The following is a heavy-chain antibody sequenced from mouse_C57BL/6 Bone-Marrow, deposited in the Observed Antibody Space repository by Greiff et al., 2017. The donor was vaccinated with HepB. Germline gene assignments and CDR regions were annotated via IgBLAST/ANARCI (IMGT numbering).Heavy chain of an antibody. CDR3: ATYYSNYVDYAMDY. CDR1: GYAFTNYL. Sequence: QVQLQQSGAELVRPGTSVKVSCKASGYAFTNYLIEWVKQRPGQGLEWIGVINPGSGGTNYNEKFKGKATLTADKSSSTAYMQLSSLTSEDSAVYFCATYYSNYVDYAMDYWGQGTSVTVSS. D-gene: IGHD2-5*01. CDR2: INPGSGGT. J-gene: IGHJ4*01. V-gene: IGHV1-54*01.